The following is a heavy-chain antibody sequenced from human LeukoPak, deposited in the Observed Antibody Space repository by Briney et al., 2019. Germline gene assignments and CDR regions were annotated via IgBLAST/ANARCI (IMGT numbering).Heavy chain of an antibody. CDR2: IYYSGTT. CDR1: GGSITNFY. Sequence: SETLSLTCTVSGGSITNFYGGWIRQSPGKGLELIGYIYYSGTTNYSPSLKSRVSISVDTSKKQFSLKLSSVTAADTAVYYCARSPGGGFDIWGQGTKVTVSS. D-gene: IGHD2-15*01. J-gene: IGHJ3*02. V-gene: IGHV4-59*01. CDR3: ARSPGGGFDI.